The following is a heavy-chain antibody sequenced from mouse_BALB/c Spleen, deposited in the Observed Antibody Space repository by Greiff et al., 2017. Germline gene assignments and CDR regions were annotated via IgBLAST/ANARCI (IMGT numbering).Heavy chain of an antibody. CDR3: ARDYYGSRFAY. J-gene: IGHJ3*01. CDR1: GFTFSSYA. CDR2: ISSGGSYT. Sequence: EVKLVESGGGLVKPGGSLKLSCAASGFTFSSYAMSWVRQSPEKRLEWVAEISSGGSYTYYPDTVTGRFTISRDNAKNTLYLEMSSLRSEDTAIYYCARDYYGSRFAYWGQGTLVTVSA. D-gene: IGHD1-1*01. V-gene: IGHV5-9-4*01.